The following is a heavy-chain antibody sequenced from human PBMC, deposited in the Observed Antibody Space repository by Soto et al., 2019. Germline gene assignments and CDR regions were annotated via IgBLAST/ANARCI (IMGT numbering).Heavy chain of an antibody. J-gene: IGHJ4*02. D-gene: IGHD2-15*01. V-gene: IGHV3-48*01. CDR3: AKESASAIVVVVADTTLDY. Sequence: PGGSLRLSCAASGFTFSSYSLIWVRQAPGKGLECVSYISSSSGTIYYADSVRGRFTISRDNAENSLYLQMNSLRAEDTAVYYCAKESASAIVVVVADTTLDYWGQGTLVTVSS. CDR1: GFTFSSYS. CDR2: ISSSSGTI.